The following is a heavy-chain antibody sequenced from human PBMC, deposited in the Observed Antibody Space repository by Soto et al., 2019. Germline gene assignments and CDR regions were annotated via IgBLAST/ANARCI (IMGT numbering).Heavy chain of an antibody. D-gene: IGHD3-10*01. J-gene: IGHJ4*02. CDR1: SFALSTYT. Sequence: PGGSLRLSCATSSFALSTYTMNWVRQAPGKGLEWVSYISSTTIGYADSVKGRFTVSRDNAKNSLYLQMNSLRAEDTAVYYCARASSITRPFDYWGQGTLVTVSS. CDR3: ARASSITRPFDY. V-gene: IGHV3-48*01. CDR2: ISSTTI.